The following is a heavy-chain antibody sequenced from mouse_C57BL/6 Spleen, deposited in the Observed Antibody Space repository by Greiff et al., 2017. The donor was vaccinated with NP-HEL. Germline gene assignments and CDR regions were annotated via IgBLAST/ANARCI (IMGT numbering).Heavy chain of an antibody. V-gene: IGHV1-82*01. CDR3: ARAYYDYVDY. Sequence: QVQLKESGPELVKPGASVKISCKASGYAFSSSWMNWVKQRPGKGLEWIGRIYPGDGDTNYNGKFKGKATLTADKSSSTAYMQLSSLTSEDSAVYFCARAYYDYVDYWGQGTSVTVSS. CDR2: IYPGDGDT. D-gene: IGHD2-4*01. J-gene: IGHJ4*01. CDR1: GYAFSSSW.